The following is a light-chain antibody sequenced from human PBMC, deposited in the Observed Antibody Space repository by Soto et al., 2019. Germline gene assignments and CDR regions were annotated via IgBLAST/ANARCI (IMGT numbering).Light chain of an antibody. CDR3: QQYNNWPPWT. V-gene: IGKV3-15*01. Sequence: EIVMTQSPATLSVSPGERATLSCRASQSVNTNLAWLQQKPGQAPRLLIFGASTRATGIPARFSGSGSGTEFTLTISSLQSEDFAVYYCQQYNNWPPWTFGQGTKVDIK. J-gene: IGKJ1*01. CDR1: QSVNTN. CDR2: GAS.